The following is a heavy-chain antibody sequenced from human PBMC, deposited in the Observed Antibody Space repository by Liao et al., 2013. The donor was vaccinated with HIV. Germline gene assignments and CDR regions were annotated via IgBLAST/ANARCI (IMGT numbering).Heavy chain of an antibody. J-gene: IGHJ4*02. CDR3: ARDRGARYFDY. Sequence: QVQLQESGPGLVKPSQTLSLTCSVSGASISDGDYYWTWIRQSPGKGLEWIGYIFDSGSTNYNPSLKSRVTMSVDTSKNQFSLRLNSVTAADTAVYYCARDRGARYFDYWGRGTPVTVSS. CDR1: GASISDGDYY. D-gene: IGHD1-26*01. CDR2: IFDSGST. V-gene: IGHV4-30-4*08.